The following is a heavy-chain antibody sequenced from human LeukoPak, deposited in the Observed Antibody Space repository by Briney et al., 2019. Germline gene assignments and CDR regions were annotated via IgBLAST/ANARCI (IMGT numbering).Heavy chain of an antibody. CDR2: IYYSGSP. Sequence: PPETLSLTCTVSGGSIISTTYYWGWIRQPPGKGLEWIASIYYSGSPYYNPSLKSRVTISVDTSKNQFSLKLSSVTAADTAVYYCARDLRSGYGSGSEYYYYYYMDVWGKGTTVTVSS. J-gene: IGHJ6*03. CDR3: ARDLRSGYGSGSEYYYYYYMDV. V-gene: IGHV4-39*07. CDR1: GGSIISTTYY. D-gene: IGHD3-10*01.